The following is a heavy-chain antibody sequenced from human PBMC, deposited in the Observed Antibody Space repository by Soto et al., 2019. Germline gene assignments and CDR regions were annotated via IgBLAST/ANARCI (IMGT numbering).Heavy chain of an antibody. J-gene: IGHJ4*02. CDR1: GYSFTTYA. D-gene: IGHD6-13*01. CDR2: INGGNDNT. CDR3: ARQHLVPRIFDY. Sequence: QVQVVQSGAEVKKPGASVKVSCKASGYSFTTYAMHWVRQAPGQGLEWMGWINGGNDNTKYSQKFQGRVTITRDTSANTVYMELTSLISEDPPIYYFARQHLVPRIFDYWGQGTLVTVSS. V-gene: IGHV1-3*01.